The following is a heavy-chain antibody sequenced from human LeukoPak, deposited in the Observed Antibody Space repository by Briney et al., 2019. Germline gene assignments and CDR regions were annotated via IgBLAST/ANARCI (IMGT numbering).Heavy chain of an antibody. V-gene: IGHV3-11*04. CDR1: GFTFSDYY. D-gene: IGHD1-26*01. Sequence: SGGSLRLSCAASGFTFSDYYMSWIRQAPGKGLEWISYIHRSGSSIYYADSVKGRFTISRDNAKNSLYLQMNSLRAEDTAVYYCAREQHYSGSLPGVFDIWGQGTMVTVSS. CDR3: AREQHYSGSLPGVFDI. J-gene: IGHJ3*02. CDR2: IHRSGSSI.